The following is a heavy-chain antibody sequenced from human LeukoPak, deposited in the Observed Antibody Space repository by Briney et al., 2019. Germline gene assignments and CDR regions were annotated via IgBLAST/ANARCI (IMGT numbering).Heavy chain of an antibody. CDR2: INPNSGGT. Sequence: ASVKVSCKASGYTFTGYYMHWVRQAPGQGLEWMGWINPNSGGTNYAQKFQGRVTMTRDTSISTAYMELSRLRSDDTAVYYCARSITTGGDAFDIWGQGTMVTVSS. CDR3: ARSITTGGDAFDI. J-gene: IGHJ3*02. D-gene: IGHD1-20*01. CDR1: GYTFTGYY. V-gene: IGHV1-2*02.